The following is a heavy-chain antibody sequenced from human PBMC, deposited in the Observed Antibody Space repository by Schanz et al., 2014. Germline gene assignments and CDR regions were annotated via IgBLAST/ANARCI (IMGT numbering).Heavy chain of an antibody. CDR1: GFTFSDAW. D-gene: IGHD1-1*01. V-gene: IGHV3-7*01. Sequence: EVQLLESGGGLVQPGGSLRLSCAASGFTFSDAWMTWVRQAPGKGLEWVANINQDGSEKYYVDSVKGRFTISRDNAKNSLYLQMNGLRAEDTAVFYCARDGAELYYFDDWGQGTLVTVSS. CDR2: INQDGSEK. J-gene: IGHJ4*02. CDR3: ARDGAELYYFDD.